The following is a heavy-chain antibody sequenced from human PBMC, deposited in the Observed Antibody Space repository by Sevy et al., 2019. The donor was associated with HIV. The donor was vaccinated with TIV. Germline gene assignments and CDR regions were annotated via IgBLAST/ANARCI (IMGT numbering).Heavy chain of an antibody. D-gene: IGHD1-26*01. J-gene: IGHJ3*02. CDR2: AKRKSDGGSI. V-gene: IGHV3-15*01. CDR3: ATVLGAGAAGAFEI. CDR1: GFSFKNVW. Sequence: GGSLRLSCAGSGFSFKNVWMTWVRQTPGKGLEWVGHAKRKSDGGSIDYGSPVNGRFTISSDDSKAMLYLQMSSLKTEDTGVYYCATVLGAGAAGAFEIWGQGTMVTVSS.